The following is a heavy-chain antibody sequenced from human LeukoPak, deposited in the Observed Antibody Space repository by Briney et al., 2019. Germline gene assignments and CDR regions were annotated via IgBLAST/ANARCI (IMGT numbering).Heavy chain of an antibody. V-gene: IGHV1-2*02. Sequence: GASVKVSCKASGYIFTGYYMHWVRQAPGQGLEWMGWISPKSGVTNYAQKFQGRVTMTRDTSISTAYMELSRLRSDDTAVYYCAGGGSLDPRYCSGGSCYYFDYWGQGTLVTVSS. CDR1: GYIFTGYY. J-gene: IGHJ4*02. CDR2: ISPKSGVT. CDR3: AGGGSLDPRYCSGGSCYYFDY. D-gene: IGHD2-15*01.